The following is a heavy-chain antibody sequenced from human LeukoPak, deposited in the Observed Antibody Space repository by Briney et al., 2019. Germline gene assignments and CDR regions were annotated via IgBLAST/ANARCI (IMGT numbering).Heavy chain of an antibody. CDR3: ARGRGGLLWFGEFNS. Sequence: GGSLRLSCAASGFTFSSYWMNWVRQAPGKRLEWVANIKQDGSEKYYVDSVKGRFTISRDNADNSLYLQMNSLRAEDTAVYYCARGRGGLLWFGEFNSWGQGTLVTVSS. D-gene: IGHD3-10*01. V-gene: IGHV3-7*01. J-gene: IGHJ4*02. CDR2: IKQDGSEK. CDR1: GFTFSSYW.